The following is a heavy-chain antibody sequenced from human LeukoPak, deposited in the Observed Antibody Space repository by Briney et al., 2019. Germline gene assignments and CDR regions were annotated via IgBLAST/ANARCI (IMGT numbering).Heavy chain of an antibody. J-gene: IGHJ4*01. CDR2: ISSSGSTI. CDR3: ARVRFMITFGGVIV. D-gene: IGHD3-16*02. Sequence: GGSLRLSCAASGFTFSDYYMSWIRQAPGKGLEWVSYISSSGSTIYYADSVKGRFTISRDNAKNSLYLQMNSLRAEDTAVYYWARVRFMITFGGVIVWGQGTLVTVSS. CDR1: GFTFSDYY. V-gene: IGHV3-11*01.